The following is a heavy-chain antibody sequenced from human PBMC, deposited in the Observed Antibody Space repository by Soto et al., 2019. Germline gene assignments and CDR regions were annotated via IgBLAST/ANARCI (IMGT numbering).Heavy chain of an antibody. J-gene: IGHJ4*02. V-gene: IGHV4-34*01. Sequence: PSETLSLTCAVYGGSFSGYYWSWIRQPPGKGLEWIGEINHSGSTNYNPSLKSRVTISVDTSKNQFSLKLSSVTAADTAVYYCARVTGSDSSGYYYTPFDYWGRGTLVTVSS. CDR2: INHSGST. CDR1: GGSFSGYY. CDR3: ARVTGSDSSGYYYTPFDY. D-gene: IGHD3-22*01.